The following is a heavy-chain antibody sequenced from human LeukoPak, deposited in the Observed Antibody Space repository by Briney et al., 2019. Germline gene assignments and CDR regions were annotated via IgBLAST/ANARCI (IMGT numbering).Heavy chain of an antibody. Sequence: GGSLRLSCAAPGFTFSSYWMSWVRQAPGKGLEWVANIKQDGSEKYYVDSVKGRFTISRDNAKNSLYLQMNSLRAEDTAVYYCAREEEEWLSYYFDYWGQGTLVTVSS. CDR1: GFTFSSYW. D-gene: IGHD3-3*01. V-gene: IGHV3-7*01. J-gene: IGHJ4*02. CDR3: AREEEEWLSYYFDY. CDR2: IKQDGSEK.